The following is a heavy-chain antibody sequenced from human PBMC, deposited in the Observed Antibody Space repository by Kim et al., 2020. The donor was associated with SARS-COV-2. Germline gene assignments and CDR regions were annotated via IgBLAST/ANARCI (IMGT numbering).Heavy chain of an antibody. Sequence: GGSLRLSCAASGFTFSSYAMSWVRQAPGKGLEWVSAISGSGGSTYYADSVKGRFTISRDNSKNTLYLQMNSLRAEDTAVYYCAKDNGYFDWSSWDDAFDIWGQGTMVTVSS. J-gene: IGHJ3*02. CDR3: AKDNGYFDWSSWDDAFDI. CDR1: GFTFSSYA. CDR2: ISGSGGST. D-gene: IGHD3-9*01. V-gene: IGHV3-23*01.